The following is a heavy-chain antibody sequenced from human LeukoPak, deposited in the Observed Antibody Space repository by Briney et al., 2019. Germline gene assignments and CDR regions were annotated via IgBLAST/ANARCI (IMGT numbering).Heavy chain of an antibody. CDR2: INPHSGGT. CDR1: GYTFTGYY. V-gene: IGHV1-2*02. D-gene: IGHD4-17*01. CDR3: ARIDYGDLSDY. J-gene: IGHJ4*02. Sequence: ASVKVSCKASGYTFTGYYMHWVRQAPGQGLEWMGWINPHSGGTNYAQKFQGRVTMTRDTSISTAYMELSRLRSDDTAVYYCARIDYGDLSDYWGQGTLVTVSS.